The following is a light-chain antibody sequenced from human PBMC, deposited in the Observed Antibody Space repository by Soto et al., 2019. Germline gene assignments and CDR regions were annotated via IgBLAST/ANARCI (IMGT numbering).Light chain of an antibody. J-gene: IGKJ1*01. CDR2: GAS. CDR1: QSVSRSY. V-gene: IGKV3-20*01. CDR3: QQHGSSPRT. Sequence: EIVLTQSTGTLSLSPGERATLSCRASQSVSRSYLAWYQQNPGQAPRPLIYGASSRATGIPDRFSGSGSGTDFTLTISRLEPEDFAVYFCQQHGSSPRTFGQGTKVEIK.